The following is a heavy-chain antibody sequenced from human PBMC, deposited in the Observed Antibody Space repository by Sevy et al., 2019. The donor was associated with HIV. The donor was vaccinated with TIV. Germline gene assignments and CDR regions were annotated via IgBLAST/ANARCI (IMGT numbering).Heavy chain of an antibody. D-gene: IGHD3-3*01. V-gene: IGHV3-30*18. CDR3: AKARYYDFWSELDY. Sequence: GGSLRLSCAASGFTFSSYGMHWVRQAPGKGLEWVAVISNDGSNKYYANSVKGRLTISRDNSKNTLYLQMNSLRAEDTAVYYCAKARYYDFWSELDYWGQGTLVTVSS. CDR1: GFTFSSYG. CDR2: ISNDGSNK. J-gene: IGHJ4*02.